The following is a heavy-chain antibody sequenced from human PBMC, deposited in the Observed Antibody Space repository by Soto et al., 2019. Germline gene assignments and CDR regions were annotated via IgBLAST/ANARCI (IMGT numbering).Heavy chain of an antibody. CDR2: ISYSGST. D-gene: IGHD5-18*01. CDR3: ARGHRAMEYYYYYGMDV. V-gene: IGHV4-59*01. Sequence: PSETLSLTCSVSGGSISSSFWSWIRQPPGKELEWIGYISYSGSTTCNPSLKSRITLSVDTSKNQFSLRVASVTAADTAVYYCARGHRAMEYYYYYGMDVWGQGTTVTVSS. CDR1: GGSISSSF. J-gene: IGHJ6*02.